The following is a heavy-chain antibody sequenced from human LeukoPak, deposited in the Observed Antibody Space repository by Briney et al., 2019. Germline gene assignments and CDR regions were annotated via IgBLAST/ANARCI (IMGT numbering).Heavy chain of an antibody. CDR3: ARGISGSYDY. CDR2: ISWDGGST. D-gene: IGHD1-26*01. J-gene: IGHJ4*02. V-gene: IGHV3-43D*03. Sequence: GGSLRLSCAASGFTFEDYAMHWVRQAPGKGLEWVSLISWDGGSTYYADSVKGRFTISRDNAKNSLYLQMNSLRAEDTAVYYCARGISGSYDYWGQGTLVTVSS. CDR1: GFTFEDYA.